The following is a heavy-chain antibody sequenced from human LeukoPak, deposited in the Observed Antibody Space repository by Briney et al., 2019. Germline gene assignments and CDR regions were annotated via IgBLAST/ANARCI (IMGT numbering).Heavy chain of an antibody. CDR1: GGTFSSYA. Sequence: SVKVSCKASGGTFSSYAISWVRQAPGQGLEWMGGIIPIFGTANYAQKFQGRVTITADESTSTAYMELSSLRSEDTAVYYCARDPSPDYYDSSNYAGDYWGQGTLVSVSS. V-gene: IGHV1-69*13. D-gene: IGHD3-22*01. CDR2: IIPIFGTA. CDR3: ARDPSPDYYDSSNYAGDY. J-gene: IGHJ4*02.